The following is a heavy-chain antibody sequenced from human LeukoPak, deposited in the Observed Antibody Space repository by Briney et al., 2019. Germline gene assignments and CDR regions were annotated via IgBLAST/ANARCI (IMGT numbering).Heavy chain of an antibody. D-gene: IGHD1-26*01. V-gene: IGHV3-21*01. Sequence: PGGSLRLSCAASGFTFSDYSMNWVRQAPGKGLEWVSSISSSGIHMFHADSVKGRFTIYRDNADNSVYLQMNSLRAEDTAVYYCARELVPKQVRDYGGQGTLVTV. J-gene: IGHJ4*02. CDR2: ISSSGIHM. CDR1: GFTFSDYS. CDR3: ARELVPKQVRDY.